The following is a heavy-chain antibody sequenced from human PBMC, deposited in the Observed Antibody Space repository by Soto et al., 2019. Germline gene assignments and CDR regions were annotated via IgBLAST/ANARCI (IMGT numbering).Heavy chain of an antibody. V-gene: IGHV3-74*01. D-gene: IGHD2-15*01. CDR3: VITSLVVAAATREDY. J-gene: IGHJ4*02. CDR1: GFTFSSYW. CDR2: INSDGSST. Sequence: EVQLVESGGGLVQPGGSLRLSCAASGFTFSSYWMHWVRQAPGKGLVWVSRINSDGSSTSYADSVKGRFTISRDNPKNTLYLQMNSLRAEDTAVYYCVITSLVVAAATREDYWGQGTLVTVSS.